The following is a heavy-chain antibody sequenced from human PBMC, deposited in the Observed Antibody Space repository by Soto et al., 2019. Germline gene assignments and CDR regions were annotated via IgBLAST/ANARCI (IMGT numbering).Heavy chain of an antibody. CDR1: GLTFSSYG. D-gene: IGHD3-10*01. Sequence: VQLVESGGGVVQPGRSLRLSCAASGLTFSSYGMHWVRQAPGKGLECVAVISYDGNNKYYADSVKGRFTISRDNSKSTLYLQMNSLRAEDTAVYYCARELGTYYYDYWGQGTLVTVSS. CDR3: ARELGTYYYDY. CDR2: ISYDGNNK. V-gene: IGHV3-33*01. J-gene: IGHJ4*02.